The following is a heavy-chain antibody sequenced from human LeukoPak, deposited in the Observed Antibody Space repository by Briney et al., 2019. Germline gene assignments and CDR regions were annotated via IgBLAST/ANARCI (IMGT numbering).Heavy chain of an antibody. Sequence: GGSLRLSCAASGFTFSSYWMHWVRQAPGKGLEWVSSISSSGNYIYYADSVKGRFAISRDNAKNSLYLQMNSLRAEDTAVYYCARDPFSSSWYGAFDIWGQGTMVTVSS. D-gene: IGHD6-13*01. CDR1: GFTFSSYW. J-gene: IGHJ3*02. CDR3: ARDPFSSSWYGAFDI. CDR2: ISSSGNYI. V-gene: IGHV3-21*01.